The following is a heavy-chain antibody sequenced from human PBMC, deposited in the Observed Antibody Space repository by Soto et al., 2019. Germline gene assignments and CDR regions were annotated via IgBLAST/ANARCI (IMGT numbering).Heavy chain of an antibody. J-gene: IGHJ4*02. CDR3: ARHASRGYSSSWYFED. D-gene: IGHD6-13*01. V-gene: IGHV4-39*01. CDR2: TYYSAGT. CDR1: GGSVGSSSYY. Sequence: SETLSLTCNVSGGSVGSSSYYWGWIRQAPGKGLEWIVSTYYSAGTYYNPSLKSRVTTSLDASKNQFSLTVTSVTAADTAIYYCARHASRGYSSSWYFEDWGQGTPVTVSS.